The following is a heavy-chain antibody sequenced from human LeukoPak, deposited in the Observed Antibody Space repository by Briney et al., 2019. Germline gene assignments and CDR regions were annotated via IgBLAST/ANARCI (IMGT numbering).Heavy chain of an antibody. CDR2: IRYDGSNK. D-gene: IGHD6-6*01. Sequence: PGGSLRLSCAASGFTFSSYGMHWVRQAPGKGLEWVAFIRYDGSNKYYADSVKGRFTISRDNSKNTLYLQMNSLRAEDTAVYYCASSTGDKYSSSWGAFDIWGQGTMVTVFS. V-gene: IGHV3-30*02. CDR3: ASSTGDKYSSSWGAFDI. CDR1: GFTFSSYG. J-gene: IGHJ3*02.